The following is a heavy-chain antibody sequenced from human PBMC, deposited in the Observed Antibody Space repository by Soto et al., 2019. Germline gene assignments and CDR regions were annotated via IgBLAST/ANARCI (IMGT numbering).Heavy chain of an antibody. V-gene: IGHV3-23*01. D-gene: IGHD1-26*01. J-gene: IGHJ6*02. CDR1: GFTFSSYA. CDR2: VSGSGGST. Sequence: DVQLLESGGGLVQPGGSLRLSCAASGFTFSSYAMRWVRQAPGKGLEWVSTVSGSGGSTNYADSVKGRFTISRDNPKNPLELQMDSLRAGDTVVYYCAKQCGVSYSRMDVWGQGNTVTVSS. CDR3: AKQCGVSYSRMDV.